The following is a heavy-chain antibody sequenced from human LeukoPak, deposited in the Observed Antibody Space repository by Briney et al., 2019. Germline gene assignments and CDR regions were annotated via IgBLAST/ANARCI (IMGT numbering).Heavy chain of an antibody. V-gene: IGHV4-59*01. D-gene: IGHD1-1*01. Sequence: SETLSLTCTVSGGSISPYYWSWIRQTPGKGLEWIGYILYSGTTTNYNPSLKSRVTISVDTSKNQFSLKLSSVAAADTAVYYCARVGDWNDLVYWGQGTLVTVSS. CDR1: GGSISPYY. CDR2: ILYSGTTT. CDR3: ARVGDWNDLVY. J-gene: IGHJ4*02.